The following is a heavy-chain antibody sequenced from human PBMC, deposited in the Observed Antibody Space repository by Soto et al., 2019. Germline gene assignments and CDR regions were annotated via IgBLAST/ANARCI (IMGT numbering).Heavy chain of an antibody. J-gene: IGHJ4*02. V-gene: IGHV3-30*03. Sequence: GGSLRLSCAASGFTFSSYGMHWVRQAPGKGLEWVAVISYDGSNKYYADSVKGRFTISRDNSKNTLYLQMNSLRAEDTAVYYCATVYYDSSGYSPLDYWGQGTLVTVSS. CDR2: ISYDGSNK. CDR3: ATVYYDSSGYSPLDY. D-gene: IGHD3-22*01. CDR1: GFTFSSYG.